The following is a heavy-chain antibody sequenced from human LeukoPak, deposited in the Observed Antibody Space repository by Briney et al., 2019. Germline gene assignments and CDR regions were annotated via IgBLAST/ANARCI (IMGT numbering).Heavy chain of an antibody. CDR2: INPSGGST. CDR3: ARAPYCGGDCYPNWFDP. D-gene: IGHD2-21*02. J-gene: IGHJ5*02. Sequence: GASVKVSCKASRYTFTSYYMHWVRQAPGQGLEWMGIINPSGGSTSYAQKFQGRVTMTRDTSTSTVYMELSSLRSEDTAVYYCARAPYCGGDCYPNWFDPWGQGTLVTVSS. V-gene: IGHV1-46*01. CDR1: RYTFTSYY.